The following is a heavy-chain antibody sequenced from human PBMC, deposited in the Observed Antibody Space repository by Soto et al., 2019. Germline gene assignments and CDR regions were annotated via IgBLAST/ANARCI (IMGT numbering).Heavy chain of an antibody. D-gene: IGHD5-18*01. Sequence: GASVKVSCKASGYTFTSYGISWVRQAPGQGLEWMGWISAYNGNTNYAQKLQGRVTMTTDTSTSTAYMELRSLRSDDTAVYYCARDLEVTWIQLLFSSRKPPYYYYGMDVWGQGTTVTVSS. CDR1: GYTFTSYG. CDR2: ISAYNGNT. J-gene: IGHJ6*02. CDR3: ARDLEVTWIQLLFSSRKPPYYYYGMDV. V-gene: IGHV1-18*01.